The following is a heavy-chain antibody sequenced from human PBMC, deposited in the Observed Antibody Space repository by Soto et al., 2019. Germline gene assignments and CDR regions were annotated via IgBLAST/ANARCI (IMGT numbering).Heavy chain of an antibody. D-gene: IGHD6-19*01. CDR1: GGTFSSYA. V-gene: IGHV1-69*13. J-gene: IGHJ5*02. Sequence: ASVKVSCKASGGTFSSYAISWVRQAPGQGLEWMGGIIPIFGTANYAQKFQGRVTITADESTSTAYMELRGLRSDDTAVYYCASVSDSIAVAGTYWFDPWGQGTLVTVSS. CDR3: ASVSDSIAVAGTYWFDP. CDR2: IIPIFGTA.